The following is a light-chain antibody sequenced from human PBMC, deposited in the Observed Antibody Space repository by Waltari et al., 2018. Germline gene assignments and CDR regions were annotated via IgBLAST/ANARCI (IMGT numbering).Light chain of an antibody. CDR1: QSVTSSH. CDR2: GAS. J-gene: IGKJ1*01. Sequence: ETVLTQSPGTLSLSPGERATLSCRASQSVTSSHLAWYQQKPGQAPRLLIYGASSRATGLPDRFSGSGSGTDFTLTITRLEPEDFAVYYCQQYGNSPRTFGQGTEVEIK. CDR3: QQYGNSPRT. V-gene: IGKV3-20*01.